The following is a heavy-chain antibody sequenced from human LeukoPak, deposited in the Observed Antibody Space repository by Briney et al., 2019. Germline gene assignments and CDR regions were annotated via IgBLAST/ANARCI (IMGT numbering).Heavy chain of an antibody. CDR2: IYYSGCT. CDR1: GGSISSGDYY. J-gene: IGHJ5*02. V-gene: IGHV4-30-4*08. CDR3: ARAPETYCSSTSCYRGYNWFDP. Sequence: SQTLSLTCTVSGGSISSGDYYWSWIRQPPGKGLEWIGYIYYSGCTYYNPSLKSRVTISVDTSKNQFSLKLSSVTAADTAVYYCARAPETYCSSTSCYRGYNWFDPWGQGTLVTVSS. D-gene: IGHD2-2*02.